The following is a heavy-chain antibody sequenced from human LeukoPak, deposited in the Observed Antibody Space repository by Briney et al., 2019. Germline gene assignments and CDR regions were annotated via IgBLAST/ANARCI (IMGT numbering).Heavy chain of an antibody. Sequence: SETLPLTCTVSGGSISSYYWSWIRQPPGKGLEWIGYIYYSGSTNYNPSLKSRVTISADTSKNQFSLKLSSVTAADTAVYYCARVARRDFWSGYYTRRNWYFDLWGRGTLVTVSS. CDR3: ARVARRDFWSGYYTRRNWYFDL. CDR2: IYYSGST. CDR1: GGSISSYY. V-gene: IGHV4-59*01. J-gene: IGHJ2*01. D-gene: IGHD3-3*01.